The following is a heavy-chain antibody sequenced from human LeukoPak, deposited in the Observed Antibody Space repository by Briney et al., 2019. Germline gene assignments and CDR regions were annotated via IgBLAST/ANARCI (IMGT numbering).Heavy chain of an antibody. D-gene: IGHD5-18*01. CDR2: IRYDGSNK. CDR1: GFTFSSYG. J-gene: IGHJ6*03. Sequence: GRSLRLSCAASGFTFSSYGMHWVRQAPGKGLEWVAFIRYDGSNKYYADSVKGRFTISRDNSKNTLYLQMNSLRAEDTAVYYCAKDFGYSYAYYYYYMDVWGKGTTVTVSS. CDR3: AKDFGYSYAYYYYYMDV. V-gene: IGHV3-30*02.